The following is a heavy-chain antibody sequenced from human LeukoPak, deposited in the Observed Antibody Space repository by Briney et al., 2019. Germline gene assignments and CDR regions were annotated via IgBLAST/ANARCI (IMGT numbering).Heavy chain of an antibody. V-gene: IGHV4-4*02. Sequence: PSETLSLTCAVSGGSISNSNWWSWVRQPPGKGLEWIREIYHSGSTNYNPSLKSRVTISVDKSKNQFSLKLSSVTAADTAVYYCARTRGVPYGDYLNDYWGQGTLVTVSS. D-gene: IGHD4-17*01. CDR2: IYHSGST. CDR3: ARTRGVPYGDYLNDY. J-gene: IGHJ4*02. CDR1: GGSISNSNW.